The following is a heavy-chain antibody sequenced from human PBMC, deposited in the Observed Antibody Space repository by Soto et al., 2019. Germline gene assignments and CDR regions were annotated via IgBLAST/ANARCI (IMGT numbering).Heavy chain of an antibody. V-gene: IGHV3-33*01. Sequence: LVESGGGVAQPGRSLRLSCATSGFRFGPSGMHWVRQAPGKGLEWVAIIWNDGSTTYYADSVRVRFTISRDNSENTLYLQMNSLRDEDTAVYYCARDGSHYDVDYWGQGTLVTVSS. CDR2: IWNDGSTT. D-gene: IGHD4-4*01. CDR1: GFRFGPSG. CDR3: ARDGSHYDVDY. J-gene: IGHJ4*02.